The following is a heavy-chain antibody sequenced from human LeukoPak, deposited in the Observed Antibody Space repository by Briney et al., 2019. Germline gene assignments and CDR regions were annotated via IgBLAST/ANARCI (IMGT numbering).Heavy chain of an antibody. D-gene: IGHD1-26*01. CDR1: GGSISGYY. V-gene: IGHV4-59*01. J-gene: IGHJ4*02. Sequence: PSETLSLTCTVSGGSISGYYWSWIRQPPGKGLEWIGYIYSSGSTNYNPSLKSRVTISVDTSKKQFSLKLTSVTAADTAVYYCARDNGSGSYGYWGQGTLVTVSS. CDR3: ARDNGSGSYGY. CDR2: IYSSGST.